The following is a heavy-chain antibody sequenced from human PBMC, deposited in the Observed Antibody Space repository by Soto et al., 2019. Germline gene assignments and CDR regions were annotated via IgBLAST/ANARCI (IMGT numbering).Heavy chain of an antibody. Sequence: PSETLSLTCTVSGGSISSGGYYWGCIRQPPGKGLEWIGSIYYSGSTYFSPSLKSRVTISVDTSKNQFSLKLSSVTAADTAVYYCVGGTGYYSFHYWGQGTLVTVSS. CDR1: GGSISSGGYY. CDR2: IYYSGST. D-gene: IGHD3-9*01. V-gene: IGHV4-39*01. J-gene: IGHJ4*02. CDR3: VGGTGYYSFHY.